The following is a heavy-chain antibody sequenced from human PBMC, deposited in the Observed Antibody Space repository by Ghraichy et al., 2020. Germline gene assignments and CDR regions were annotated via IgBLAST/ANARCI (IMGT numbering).Heavy chain of an antibody. D-gene: IGHD1-26*01. Sequence: SGPTLVKPTQTLTLTCTFSGFSLSTSGVGVGWIRQPPGKALEWLAIIYWDDDKRYSPSLKSRLTITKDTSKNQVVLTMTNMDPVDTATYYCAHSRGPPGRDYYGMDVWGQGTTVTVSS. V-gene: IGHV2-5*02. CDR2: IYWDDDK. CDR1: GFSLSTSGVG. CDR3: AHSRGPPGRDYYGMDV. J-gene: IGHJ6*02.